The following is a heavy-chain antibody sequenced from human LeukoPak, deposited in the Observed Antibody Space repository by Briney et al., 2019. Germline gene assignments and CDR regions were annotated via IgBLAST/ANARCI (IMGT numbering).Heavy chain of an antibody. CDR3: ARDYSLER. J-gene: IGHJ4*02. CDR1: GFTFSNYE. Sequence: GRSLRLSCTASGFTFSNYEMNWVRQAPGKGLEWVSYISSSGSTIYYADSVKGRFTISRDNAKNSLFLQMNSLRAEDTAVYYCARDYSLERWGQGTLVTVSS. V-gene: IGHV3-48*03. D-gene: IGHD1-1*01. CDR2: ISSSGSTI.